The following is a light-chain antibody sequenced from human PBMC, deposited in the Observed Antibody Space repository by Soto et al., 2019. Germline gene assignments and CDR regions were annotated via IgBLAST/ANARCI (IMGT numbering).Light chain of an antibody. J-gene: IGKJ1*01. Sequence: DIQMTLSPSSLSASVGDRVTITCRASQSISTFVNWYQQKGGKAPKLLIHASSTLPSGVPSRFSGSGSGTEFTLTISSLEPDDFATYYCHQYNSYWTFGQGTKVDIK. CDR1: QSISTF. CDR3: HQYNSYWT. V-gene: IGKV1-5*03. CDR2: ASS.